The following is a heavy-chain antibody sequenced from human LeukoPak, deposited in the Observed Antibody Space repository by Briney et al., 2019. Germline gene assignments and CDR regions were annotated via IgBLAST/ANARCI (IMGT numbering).Heavy chain of an antibody. V-gene: IGHV4-4*02. Sequence: SETLSLTCAVSGGSISSSNWWSWVRQPPGKGLEWIGEIYHSGSTNYNPSLKSRVTISVDKSKNQFSLKLSSVTAADTAVYYCARMRDYYGSGSPYWDYWGQGTLVTVSS. CDR1: GGSISSSNW. J-gene: IGHJ4*02. D-gene: IGHD3-10*01. CDR2: IYHSGST. CDR3: ARMRDYYGSGSPYWDY.